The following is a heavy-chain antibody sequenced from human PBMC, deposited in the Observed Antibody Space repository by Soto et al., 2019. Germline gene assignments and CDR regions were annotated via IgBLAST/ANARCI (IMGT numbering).Heavy chain of an antibody. J-gene: IGHJ4*02. V-gene: IGHV6-1*01. Sequence: SQTLSLTCAISGDSVSSNNAAGDCIRQSPSRGLEWLGRTYYRSKWYHEYAVSVEGRITINPDTSKNQFSLQLNSVAPEDAAVYYCARTNGYLDYWGQGTLVTVSS. CDR1: GDSVSSNNAA. CDR3: ARTNGYLDY. D-gene: IGHD4-17*01. CDR2: TYYRSKWYH.